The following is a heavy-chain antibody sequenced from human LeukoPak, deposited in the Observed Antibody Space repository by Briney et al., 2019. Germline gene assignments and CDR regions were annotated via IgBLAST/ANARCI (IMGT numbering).Heavy chain of an antibody. CDR3: ARVQTMPTEFFGY. V-gene: IGHV1-8*01. CDR2: MNPNSGNT. J-gene: IGHJ4*02. D-gene: IGHD2-2*01. Sequence: ASVKVSCKASGYTFTSYDINWVRQATGQGLEWMGWMNPNSGNTGYAQKFQGRVTMTRNTSISTAYMELSSLRSEDTAVYYCARVQTMPTEFFGYWGQGTLVTVSS. CDR1: GYTFTSYD.